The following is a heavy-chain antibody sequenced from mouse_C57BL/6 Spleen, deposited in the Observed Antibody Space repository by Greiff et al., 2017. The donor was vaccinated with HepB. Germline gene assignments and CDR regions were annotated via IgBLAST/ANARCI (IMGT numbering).Heavy chain of an antibody. Sequence: EVQLVESGPELVKPGASVKMSCKASGYTFTDYNMHWVKQSHGKSLEWIGYINPNNGGTSYNQKFKGKATLTVNKSSSTAYMELRSLTSEDSAVYYCANYGNWYFDVWGTGTTVTVSS. V-gene: IGHV1-22*01. CDR2: INPNNGGT. D-gene: IGHD2-1*01. J-gene: IGHJ1*03. CDR3: ANYGNWYFDV. CDR1: GYTFTDYN.